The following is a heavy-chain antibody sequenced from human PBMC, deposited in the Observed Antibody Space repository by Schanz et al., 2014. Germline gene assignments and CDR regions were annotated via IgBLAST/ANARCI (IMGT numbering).Heavy chain of an antibody. D-gene: IGHD3-10*01. V-gene: IGHV3-48*02. J-gene: IGHJ4*02. Sequence: EVQLVESGGGLVQPGGSLRLSCAASGFTFRTYLMNWVRQAPGKGLEWVSFISSSGTTTYYADSVKGRFTISRDNAENSLYLQMNSLRDEDTAVYYCARDGERKGMLPYYFDYWGQGTLVTVSS. CDR3: ARDGERKGMLPYYFDY. CDR1: GFTFRTYL. CDR2: ISSSGTTT.